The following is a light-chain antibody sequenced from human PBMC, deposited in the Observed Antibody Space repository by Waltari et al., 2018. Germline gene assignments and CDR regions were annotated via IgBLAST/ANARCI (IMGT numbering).Light chain of an antibody. CDR1: SSDVGNYNY. CDR2: DVY. CDR3: CSYADTSTYV. V-gene: IGLV2-11*01. Sequence: QSALTQPRSVSGSPGQSVTISCTGTSSDVGNYNYVHWYQQHPGKAPKVIIYDVYKRPSGVPDRFSGSKSGNTASLTISGLQAEDGADYYCCSYADTSTYVFGTGTQVLVL. J-gene: IGLJ1*01.